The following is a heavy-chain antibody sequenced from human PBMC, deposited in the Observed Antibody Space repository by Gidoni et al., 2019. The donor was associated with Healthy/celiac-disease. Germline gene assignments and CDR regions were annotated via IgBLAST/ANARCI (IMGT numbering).Heavy chain of an antibody. CDR3: AKFGYCSGGSCYSYPDY. V-gene: IGHV3-23*01. CDR1: GFTFSRYA. Sequence: EVQLLESGGGLVQPGGSLRLSCAASGFTFSRYAMSCVRQAPGKGLEWVSAISGIGGSTYSADSVKCRFTISRDNSKNTLYLQMNSLRAEDTAVYYCAKFGYCSGGSCYSYPDYWGQGTLVTVSS. CDR2: ISGIGGST. J-gene: IGHJ4*02. D-gene: IGHD2-15*01.